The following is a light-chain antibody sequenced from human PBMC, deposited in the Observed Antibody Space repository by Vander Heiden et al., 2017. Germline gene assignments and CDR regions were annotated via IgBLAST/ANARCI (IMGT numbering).Light chain of an antibody. CDR3: AACDDSLNVVV. V-gene: IGLV1-44*01. CDR2: SNS. CDR1: SPNIGSNP. J-gene: IGLJ2*01. Sequence: QSVLTPPPSASGTPVQRVTISCSGTSPNIGSNPGNWYKQLPGTAPKLLIYSNSQRPSGVPDRFSGSRSGTSAALAIRGPQADDEADYYCAACDDSLNVVVFGGGTKVTVL.